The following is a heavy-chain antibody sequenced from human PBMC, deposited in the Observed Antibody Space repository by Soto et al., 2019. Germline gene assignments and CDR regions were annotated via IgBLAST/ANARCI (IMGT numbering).Heavy chain of an antibody. Sequence: ASVKVSCKASGYTFTGYYIHWVRQAPGQVLEWMGWINPNSGGTNYAQKFQGRVTMTRDTSISTAYMELSRLRSDDTAVYYCAKDDSITVIVVVLDYWGQGTLVTVSS. CDR3: AKDDSITVIVVVLDY. D-gene: IGHD3-22*01. V-gene: IGHV1-2*02. CDR2: INPNSGGT. CDR1: GYTFTGYY. J-gene: IGHJ4*02.